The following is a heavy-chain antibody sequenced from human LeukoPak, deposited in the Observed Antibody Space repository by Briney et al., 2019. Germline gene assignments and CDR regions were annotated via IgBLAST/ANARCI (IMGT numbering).Heavy chain of an antibody. V-gene: IGHV3-53*01. CDR1: GFAFSKYG. CDR2: IYFDGAT. J-gene: IGHJ3*02. CDR3: ARGPLIGLGDAFDI. Sequence: GGSLRLSCEASGFAFSKYGMYWVRQAPGKGLEWVSVIYFDGATYYADSVKGRFTISRGNSKNTLYLQMNSLRAEDTAVYYCARGPLIGLGDAFDIWGRGTMVTVSS. D-gene: IGHD2-8*01.